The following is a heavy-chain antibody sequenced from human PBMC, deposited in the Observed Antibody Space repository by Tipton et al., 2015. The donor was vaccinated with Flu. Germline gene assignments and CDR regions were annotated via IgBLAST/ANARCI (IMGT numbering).Heavy chain of an antibody. CDR2: IHQSGTT. V-gene: IGHV4-38-2*01. CDR3: ARLPTRSYCPDY. CDR1: GFSIRSGYY. D-gene: IGHD1-26*01. J-gene: IGHJ4*02. Sequence: TLSLTCAVSGFSIRSGYYWDWIRLPPGKGLEWIGSIHQSGTTYYKSSLRSRATISLDTSKNQFSLKLASVSAADTAVYYCARLPTRSYCPDYWGQGTLVTVSS.